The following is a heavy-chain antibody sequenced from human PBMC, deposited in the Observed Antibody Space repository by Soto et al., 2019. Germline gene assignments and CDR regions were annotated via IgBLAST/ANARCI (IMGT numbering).Heavy chain of an antibody. V-gene: IGHV2-5*01. J-gene: IGHJ6*02. CDR1: RFSLSTHGVG. CDR2: IYWNDDK. Sequence: KESGPTLVKPTQTLTLTCTFSRFSLSTHGVGVAWIRQPPGKALEWLALIYWNDDKHYSPSLEGRLTLTKDNSKNQVVLTMSNMAPVDTATNYCAHSASRLYGLDVWGQGTTVTVSS. CDR3: AHSASRLYGLDV.